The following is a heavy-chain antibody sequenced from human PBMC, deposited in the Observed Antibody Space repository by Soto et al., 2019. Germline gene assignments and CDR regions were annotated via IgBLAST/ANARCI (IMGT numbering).Heavy chain of an antibody. CDR1: GGTFSSYA. CDR2: IIPIFGTA. V-gene: IGHV1-69*13. D-gene: IGHD3-22*01. J-gene: IGHJ6*02. CDR3: AGGGDSRPMRHTKGKKSMDV. Sequence: ASVKVSCKASGGTFSSYAISWVRQAPGQGLEWMGGIIPIFGTANYAQKFQGRVTITADESTSTAYMELSSLRSEDTAVYYCAGGGDSRPMRHTKGKKSMDVWGQGTTVTVSS.